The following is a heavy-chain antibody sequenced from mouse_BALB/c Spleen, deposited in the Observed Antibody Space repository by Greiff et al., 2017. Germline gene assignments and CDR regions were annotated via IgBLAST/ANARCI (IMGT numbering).Heavy chain of an antibody. CDR2: ISSGSSTI. D-gene: IGHD1-3*01. CDR1: GFTFSSFG. J-gene: IGHJ2*01. V-gene: IGHV5-17*02. CDR3: ARSRKSDY. Sequence: EVKLVESGGGLVQPGGSRKLSCAASGFTFSSFGMHWVRQAPEKGLEWVAYISSGSSTIYYADTVKGRFTISRDNPKNTLFLQMTSLRSEDTAMYYCARSRKSDYWGQGTTLTVSS.